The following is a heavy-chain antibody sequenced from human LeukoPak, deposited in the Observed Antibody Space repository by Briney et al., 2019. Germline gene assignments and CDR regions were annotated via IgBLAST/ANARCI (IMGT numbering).Heavy chain of an antibody. J-gene: IGHJ2*01. CDR1: GGSISSGGYY. Sequence: PSQTLSLTCTVSGGSISSGGYYWSWIRQPPGKGLEWIGYIYHSGSTYYNPSLKSRVTISVGRSKNQFSLKLSSVTAADTAVYYCARGEAAAAADWYFDLWGRGTLVTVSS. V-gene: IGHV4-30-2*01. CDR3: ARGEAAAAADWYFDL. D-gene: IGHD6-13*01. CDR2: IYHSGST.